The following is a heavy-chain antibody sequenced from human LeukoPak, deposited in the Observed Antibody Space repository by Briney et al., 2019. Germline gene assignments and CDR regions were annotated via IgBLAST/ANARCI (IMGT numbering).Heavy chain of an antibody. CDR2: INYSGST. CDR3: ARHAGYVDDAFDI. J-gene: IGHJ3*02. CDR1: GASISGFY. D-gene: IGHD5-18*01. V-gene: IGHV4-59*08. Sequence: SETLSLTCTISGASISGFYWSWIRQPPGKGLEWIGSINYSGSTNYNPSLKSRVTISVDTSKNQFSLKLSSVTAADTAVYYCARHAGYVDDAFDIWGQGTMVTVSS.